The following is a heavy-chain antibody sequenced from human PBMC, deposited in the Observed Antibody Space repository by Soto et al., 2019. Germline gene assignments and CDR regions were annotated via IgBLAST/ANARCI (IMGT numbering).Heavy chain of an antibody. D-gene: IGHD3-10*01. CDR1: ALRLRHRH. J-gene: IGHJ1*01. CDR2: IGNRAKYDNT. V-gene: IGHV3-72*01. CDR3: TTDRELDFNDTATYEIATLTRREATMVSVQ. Sequence: GGYRRVWCSASALRLRHRHMVWFRQVPGKGLKLGGRIGNRAKYDNTQYAASVKGRFSISRDDQMNSLILQMSSLNTEDTDVYYCTTDRELDFNDTATYEIATLTRREATMVSVQ.